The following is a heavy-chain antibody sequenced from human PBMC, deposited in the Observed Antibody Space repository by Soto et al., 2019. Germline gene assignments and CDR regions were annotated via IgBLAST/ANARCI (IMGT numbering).Heavy chain of an antibody. CDR3: AFISGSGSYYFDY. Sequence: EVQLLESGGGLVQPAGSLRLSCAASGFTFSSYAMCWIRQAPGKGLECVSAISGGGDTTYYADSVKGRFTISRANSKNTLYLQMNSLRAEDTAVYYCAFISGSGSYYFDYWGQGTLVTVSS. J-gene: IGHJ4*02. D-gene: IGHD3-10*01. CDR1: GFTFSSYA. V-gene: IGHV3-23*01. CDR2: ISGGGDTT.